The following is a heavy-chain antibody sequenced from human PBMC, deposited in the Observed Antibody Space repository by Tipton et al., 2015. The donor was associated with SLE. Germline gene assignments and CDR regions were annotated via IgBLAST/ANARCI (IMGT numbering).Heavy chain of an antibody. Sequence: SLRLSCAASGFTFSGYDMHWVRQAPGKGLEWVAIISYDGSNKYYADSVKGRFTISRDNSKNTLYLQMNSLRAEDTAVYYCARADPLLRSAFDIWGQGTMVTVSS. D-gene: IGHD3-10*01. CDR3: ARADPLLRSAFDI. CDR2: ISYDGSNK. V-gene: IGHV3-30*04. J-gene: IGHJ3*02. CDR1: GFTFSGYD.